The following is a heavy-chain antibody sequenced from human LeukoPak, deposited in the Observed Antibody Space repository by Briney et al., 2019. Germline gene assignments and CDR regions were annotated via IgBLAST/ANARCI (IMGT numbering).Heavy chain of an antibody. CDR3: ARGRRGIAAAATRGDY. CDR1: GGSFSGYY. V-gene: IGHV4-34*01. D-gene: IGHD6-13*01. CDR2: INHSGST. Sequence: PSETLSLTCAVYGGSFSGYYWSWIRQPPGKGLEWIGEINHSGSTNYNPSLKSRVTISVDTSKNQFSLKLSSVTAADTAVYYCARGRRGIAAAATRGDYWGQGTLVTVSS. J-gene: IGHJ4*02.